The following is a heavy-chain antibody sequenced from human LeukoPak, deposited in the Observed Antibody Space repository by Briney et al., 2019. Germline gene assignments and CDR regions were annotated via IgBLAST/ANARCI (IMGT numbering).Heavy chain of an antibody. Sequence: PSETLSLTCTVSGGSISSYYWSWIRQPPGKGLEWIGYIYYSGSTNYNPSLKSRVTISVDTSKNQFSLELSSVTAADTAVYYCARDDGGSYSNWGQGTLVTVSS. CDR3: ARDDGGSYSN. J-gene: IGHJ4*02. V-gene: IGHV4-59*01. CDR1: GGSISSYY. CDR2: IYYSGST. D-gene: IGHD1-26*01.